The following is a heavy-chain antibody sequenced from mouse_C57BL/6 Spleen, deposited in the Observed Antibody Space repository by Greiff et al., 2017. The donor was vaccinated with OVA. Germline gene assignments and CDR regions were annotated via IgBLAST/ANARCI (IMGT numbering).Heavy chain of an antibody. V-gene: IGHV1-15*01. J-gene: IGHJ1*03. D-gene: IGHD2-3*01. Sequence: QVQLQQSGAELVRPGASVTLSCKASGYTFTDYEMHWVKQTPVHGLEWIGAIDPETGGTAYNQKFKGKAILTADKSSSTAYMELRSLTSEDSAVYYCTPYDYRYFDVWGTGTTVTVSS. CDR2: IDPETGGT. CDR3: TPYDYRYFDV. CDR1: GYTFTDYE.